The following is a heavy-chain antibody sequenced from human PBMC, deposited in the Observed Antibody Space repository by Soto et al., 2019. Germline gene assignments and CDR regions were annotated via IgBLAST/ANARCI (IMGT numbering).Heavy chain of an antibody. CDR2: ISSRGTIM. V-gene: IGHV3-21*04. J-gene: IGHJ4*02. D-gene: IGHD3-16*01. CDR1: GFIFSSYA. Sequence: PGGSLRLSCAASGFIFSSYAMSWVRQAPGKGLEWVSAISSRGTIMRYADSVKGRFTISRDNAKNSLYLQMNSLRAEDTAVYYCARSIIITVPQFDYWGQGCLVTVSS. CDR3: ARSIIITVPQFDY.